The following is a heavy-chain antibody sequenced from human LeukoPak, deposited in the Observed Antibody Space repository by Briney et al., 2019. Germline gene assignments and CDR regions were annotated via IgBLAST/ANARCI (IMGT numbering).Heavy chain of an antibody. CDR1: GFTFSTYG. Sequence: GGSLRLSCAASGFTFSTYGMHWVRQAPGKGLEWVAFIRYDGTNKYYADSVKGRFTISRDNSKNTLYLQMNSLRAEDTAVYYCARVPPPEIAVAGTGWGQGTMVTVSS. CDR2: IRYDGTNK. V-gene: IGHV3-30*02. D-gene: IGHD6-19*01. CDR3: ARVPPPEIAVAGTG. J-gene: IGHJ3*01.